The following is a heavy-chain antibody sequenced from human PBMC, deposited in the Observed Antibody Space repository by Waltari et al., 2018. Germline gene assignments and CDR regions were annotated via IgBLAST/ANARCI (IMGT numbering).Heavy chain of an antibody. CDR2: ISGSGGST. J-gene: IGHJ3*02. CDR3: ARESVLRFLEWSRFYDAFDI. V-gene: IGHV3-23*01. CDR1: GFTFSSYA. D-gene: IGHD3-3*01. Sequence: EVQLLESGGGLVQPGGSLRLSCAASGFTFSSYAMSWVRQAPGKGLEWVSAISGSGGSTYYAYSVKGRFTISRDNSKNTLYLQMNSLRAEDTAVYYCARESVLRFLEWSRFYDAFDIWGQGTMVTVSS.